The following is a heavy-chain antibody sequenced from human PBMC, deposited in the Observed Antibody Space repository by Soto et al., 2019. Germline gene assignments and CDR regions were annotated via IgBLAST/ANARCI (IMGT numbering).Heavy chain of an antibody. Sequence: QVQLVQSGAEVKKPGSSVKVSCKASGGTFSSYTISWVRQAPGQGLEWMGRIIPILGIANYAQKFQGRVTITADKSTNTAYMELSSLRSEDTAVYYCARDLGYCSGGSCPRVDYWGQGTLVTVSS. CDR3: ARDLGYCSGGSCPRVDY. D-gene: IGHD2-15*01. CDR1: GGTFSSYT. J-gene: IGHJ4*02. CDR2: IIPILGIA. V-gene: IGHV1-69*08.